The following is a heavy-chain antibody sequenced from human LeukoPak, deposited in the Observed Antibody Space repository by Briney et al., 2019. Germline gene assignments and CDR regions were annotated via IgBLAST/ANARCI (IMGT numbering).Heavy chain of an antibody. Sequence: GGSLRLSCAASGFTFSSYAMHWVRQAPGKGLEWVAVISYDGSNKYYADSVKGRFTISRDNSKNTLYLQMNSLRAEDTAVYYWARGEDYSTKVDYWGQGTLVTVSS. V-gene: IGHV3-30-3*01. CDR1: GFTFSSYA. D-gene: IGHD4-11*01. CDR3: ARGEDYSTKVDY. CDR2: ISYDGSNK. J-gene: IGHJ4*02.